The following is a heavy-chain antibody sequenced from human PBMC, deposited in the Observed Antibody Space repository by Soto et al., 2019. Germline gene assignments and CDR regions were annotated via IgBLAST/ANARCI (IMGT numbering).Heavy chain of an antibody. CDR2: INPDGSEK. Sequence: EVQLVESGGGLVQPGNSLRLSCAASGFPFSSYWMSWVRQAPGKGLEWVANINPDGSEKYYVDSVRGRFTISRDNAKNSLSLQMDSLRAEDTAIYYCAKPSGHHPLHWFDPWGQGTLVTVSS. D-gene: IGHD3-3*01. V-gene: IGHV3-7*01. CDR3: AKPSGHHPLHWFDP. J-gene: IGHJ5*02. CDR1: GFPFSSYW.